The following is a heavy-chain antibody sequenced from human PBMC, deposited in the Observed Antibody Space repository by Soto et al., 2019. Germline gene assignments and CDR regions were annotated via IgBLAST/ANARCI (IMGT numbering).Heavy chain of an antibody. V-gene: IGHV3-74*01. D-gene: IGHD3-16*01. CDR3: VRDQGGY. CDR1: GFTFSSYW. Sequence: EVQLVESGGGLVQPGGSLRLSCAASGFTFSSYWMHWVRQAPGKGLVWVSRINSDGGSTNYADSVKGRDTNFRDNDKNTLYLEMNSLRAEDTDVYYCVRDQGGYWGQGTLVTVSS. CDR2: INSDGGST. J-gene: IGHJ4*02.